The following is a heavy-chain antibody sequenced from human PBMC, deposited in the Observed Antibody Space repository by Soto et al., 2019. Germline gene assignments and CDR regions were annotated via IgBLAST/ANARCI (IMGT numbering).Heavy chain of an antibody. Sequence: ASVKVSCKASGYTFTSYGISWVRQAPGQGLEWMGIINPSGGSTSYAQKFQGRVTMTRDTSTSTVYMELSSLRSEDTAVYYCARDPYYYDSSGYWPLDYWGQGTLVTVSS. CDR1: GYTFTSYG. V-gene: IGHV1-46*01. CDR3: ARDPYYYDSSGYWPLDY. CDR2: INPSGGST. D-gene: IGHD3-22*01. J-gene: IGHJ4*02.